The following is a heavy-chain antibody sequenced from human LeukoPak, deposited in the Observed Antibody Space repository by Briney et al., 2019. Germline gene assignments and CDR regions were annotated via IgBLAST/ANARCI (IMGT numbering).Heavy chain of an antibody. CDR3: YGGNAEH. D-gene: IGHD4-23*01. Sequence: GGSLRLSCSASGFTFSSNSMHWVRQAPGKGLMWVSGINTDGSSTMYADSVKGRFTISRDNAKNTLYLQMNSLRGEDTAVYHCYGGNAEHWGQGTLVTVSS. CDR1: GFTFSSNS. J-gene: IGHJ1*01. CDR2: INTDGSST. V-gene: IGHV3-74*03.